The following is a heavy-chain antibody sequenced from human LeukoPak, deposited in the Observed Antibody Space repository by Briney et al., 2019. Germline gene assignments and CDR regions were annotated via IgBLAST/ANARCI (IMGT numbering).Heavy chain of an antibody. D-gene: IGHD6-13*01. V-gene: IGHV5-51*01. CDR1: GYSLTSYW. CDR2: FYPGDSDT. Sequence: GESPKTPLNGSGYSLTSYWIGRVPQIPGKGLEWVGIFYPGDSDTRYSPSFQGQVTISADKSISTVYLQWSSLKASDTAMYYCARMIAAAGTNWFDPWGQGTLVTVSS. CDR3: ARMIAAAGTNWFDP. J-gene: IGHJ5*02.